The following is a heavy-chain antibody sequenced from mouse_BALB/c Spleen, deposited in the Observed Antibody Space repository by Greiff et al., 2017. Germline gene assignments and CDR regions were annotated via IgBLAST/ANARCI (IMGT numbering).Heavy chain of an antibody. V-gene: IGHV2-9*02. CDR2: IWAGGST. CDR3: ARDFSMITKGFYYAMDY. Sequence: VQVVESGPGLVAPSQSLSITCTVSGFSLTSYGVHWVRQPPGKGLEWLGVIWAGGSTNYNSALMSRLSISKDNSKSQVFLKMNSLQTDDTAMYYCARDFSMITKGFYYAMDYWGQGTSVTVSS. CDR1: GFSLTSYG. J-gene: IGHJ4*01. D-gene: IGHD2-4*01.